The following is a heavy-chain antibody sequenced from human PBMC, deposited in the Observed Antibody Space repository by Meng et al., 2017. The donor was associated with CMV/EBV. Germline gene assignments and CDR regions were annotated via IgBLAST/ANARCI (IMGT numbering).Heavy chain of an antibody. J-gene: IGHJ3*02. CDR3: TRHQFAYCGGDCSGDDAFDI. V-gene: IGHV3-73*01. D-gene: IGHD2-21*01. CDR1: GFTFSGSA. Sequence: GESLKISCAASGFTFSGSAMHWVRQAYGKGLEWVGRIRSKANSYATAYAASVKGRFTISRDDSKNTAYLQMNSLKTEDTAVYYCTRHQFAYCGGDCSGDDAFDIWGQGTMVTVSS. CDR2: IRSKANSYAT.